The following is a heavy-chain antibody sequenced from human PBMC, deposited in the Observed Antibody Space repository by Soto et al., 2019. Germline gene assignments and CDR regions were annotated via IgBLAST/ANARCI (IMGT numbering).Heavy chain of an antibody. V-gene: IGHV4-30-4*01. D-gene: IGHD2-8*01. J-gene: IGHJ6*04. CDR2: IYYSGST. CDR3: GRVNVVGILYGGIDV. Sequence: SETLSLTCTVSGGSISSGDYYWSWIRQPPGKGLEWIGYIYYSGSTYYNPSLKSRVTISVDTSKNQFSLKLSSVTAADTAVYYCGRVNVVGILYGGIDVWGKGTTVTVS. CDR1: GGSISSGDYY.